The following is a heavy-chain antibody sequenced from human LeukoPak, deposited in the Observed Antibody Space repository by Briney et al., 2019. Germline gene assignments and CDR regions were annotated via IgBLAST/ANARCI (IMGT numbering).Heavy chain of an antibody. J-gene: IGHJ6*02. CDR3: ARGGGLDV. CDR1: GFTFSSYW. V-gene: IGHV3-7*03. CDR2: INHNGNVN. D-gene: IGHD3-16*01. Sequence: PGGSLRLPCAASGFTFSSYWMNWARQAPGKGLEWVASINHNGNVNYYVDSVKGRFTISRDNAKNSLYLQMSNLRAEDTAVYSCARGGGLDVWGQGATVTVSS.